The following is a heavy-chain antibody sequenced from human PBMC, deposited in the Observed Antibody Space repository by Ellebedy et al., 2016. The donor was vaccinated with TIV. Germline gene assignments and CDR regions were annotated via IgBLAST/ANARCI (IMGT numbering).Heavy chain of an antibody. J-gene: IGHJ5*02. CDR1: GPIFNRYW. CDR2: INSDGSST. D-gene: IGHD6-25*01. CDR3: ARASGLGSSGFDP. Sequence: PGGSLRLSCADSGPIFNRYWMHWVRQAPGKGLVWVSEINSDGSSTNYAASVKGRFTISRDNAKNTLSLQMNSLSAEDTAVYYCARASGLGSSGFDPWGQGTLVTVSS. V-gene: IGHV3-74*01.